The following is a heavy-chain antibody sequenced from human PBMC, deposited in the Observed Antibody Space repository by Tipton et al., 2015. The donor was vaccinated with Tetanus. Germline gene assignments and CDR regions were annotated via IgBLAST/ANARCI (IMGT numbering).Heavy chain of an antibody. J-gene: IGHJ4*02. V-gene: IGHV1-18*01. CDR2: MSGRNGKT. D-gene: IGHD1-14*01. CDR3: ARAPNRISRAYDC. Sequence: QLVQSGGEVKKPGASVKVSCKASGYTFATYGISWLRQAPGQGLEWMGGMSGRNGKTDYAQKLQGRVNMTTDTSTSTAYMELSSLRSEDTAVYYWARAPNRISRAYDCWGQGTQIIVSS. CDR1: GYTFATYG.